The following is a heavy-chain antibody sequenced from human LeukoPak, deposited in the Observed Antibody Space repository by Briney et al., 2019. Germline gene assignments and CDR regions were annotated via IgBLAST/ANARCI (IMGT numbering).Heavy chain of an antibody. CDR1: GGSFSGYY. V-gene: IGHV4-34*01. CDR3: ATKYSVAVAVNPPYFDY. CDR2: INQRGST. D-gene: IGHD6-19*01. J-gene: IGHJ4*02. Sequence: SETLSLTCGVYGGSFSGYYWSWIGQPPGRGLEWIGEINQRGSTNYNPSLKSRVTISVDTSKNQFSLKLRSVTAADTGLYYCATKYSVAVAVNPPYFDYWGQGNLVTVSS.